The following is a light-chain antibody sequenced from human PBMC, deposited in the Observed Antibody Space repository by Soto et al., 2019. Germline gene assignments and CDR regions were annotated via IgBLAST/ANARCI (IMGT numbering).Light chain of an antibody. Sequence: EIVMTQSPATMSVSPGERATLSCRASQSVRSTLAWYQQKPGQAPRLLIYGASSRATGIPARFSGSGSGADFLPTISRVEPEDFVVYYCQQYSSSPTFGQGTKVDIK. V-gene: IGKV3D-15*02. J-gene: IGKJ1*01. CDR3: QQYSSSPT. CDR1: QSVRST. CDR2: GAS.